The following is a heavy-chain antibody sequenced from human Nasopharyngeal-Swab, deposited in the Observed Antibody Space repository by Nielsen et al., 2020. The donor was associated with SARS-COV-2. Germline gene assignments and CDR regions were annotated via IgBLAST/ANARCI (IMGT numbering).Heavy chain of an antibody. CDR3: ARDFTVTTGEYYYYYGMDV. V-gene: IGHV1-46*01. CDR1: GYTFTSYY. D-gene: IGHD4-17*01. Sequence: ASVKVSCKASGYTFTSYYMHWVRQAPGQGLEWMGLINPSGGSTSYAQKFQGRVTMTRDTSTSTVYMELSSLRSEDTAVYYCARDFTVTTGEYYYYYGMDVWGQGTMVTVSS. J-gene: IGHJ6*02. CDR2: INPSGGST.